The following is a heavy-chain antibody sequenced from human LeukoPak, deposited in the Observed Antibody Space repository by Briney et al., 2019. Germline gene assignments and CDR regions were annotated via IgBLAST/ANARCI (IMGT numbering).Heavy chain of an antibody. J-gene: IGHJ4*02. CDR1: GYTFTGYH. V-gene: IGHV1-2*02. Sequence: APVKVSCKASGYTFTGYHMHWVRQAPGQGLEWMGWIIPNSGATRFAQKFQGRVTMTRDTSISTAYMELSGLRSDDTAVYYCARDSGYCTTTNCFHPFDSWGQGTLVTVSS. CDR2: IIPNSGAT. CDR3: ARDSGYCTTTNCFHPFDS. D-gene: IGHD2-2*01.